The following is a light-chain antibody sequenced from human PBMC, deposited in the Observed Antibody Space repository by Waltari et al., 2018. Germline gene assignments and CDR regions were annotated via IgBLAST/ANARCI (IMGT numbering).Light chain of an antibody. CDR3: QQSYNAPLT. CDR1: QSIGPF. CDR2: AAS. V-gene: IGKV1-39*01. Sequence: DIQMTQSPSSLSASVGDRVTITCRASQSIGPFLNWYQQKPGKAPNLLIYAASNLQGGVPSRFSGSGSGTDFTLTISSLQPEDFGTYYCQQSYNAPLTFGGGTKVEIK. J-gene: IGKJ4*01.